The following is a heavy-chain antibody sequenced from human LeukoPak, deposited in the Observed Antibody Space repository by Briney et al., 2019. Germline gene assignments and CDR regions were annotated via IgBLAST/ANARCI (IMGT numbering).Heavy chain of an antibody. D-gene: IGHD4-17*01. CDR1: GFTFSSYG. J-gene: IGHJ4*02. CDR3: ARDKRSGDPLDY. Sequence: GGSLRLSCAASGFTFSSYGMHWVRQAPGKGLEWVAVIWYDGSNKYYADSVKGRFTISRDNSKNTRYLQMNSLRAEDTAVYYCARDKRSGDPLDYWGQGTLVTVSS. V-gene: IGHV3-33*01. CDR2: IWYDGSNK.